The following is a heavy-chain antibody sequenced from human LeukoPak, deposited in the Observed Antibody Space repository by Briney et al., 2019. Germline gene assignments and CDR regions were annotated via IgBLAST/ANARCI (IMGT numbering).Heavy chain of an antibody. CDR1: GFTFSNYG. D-gene: IGHD1-26*01. V-gene: IGHV3-23*01. CDR3: AKDRSVSGSSENNWFDP. J-gene: IGHJ5*02. Sequence: GGSLRLSCAASGFTFSNYGMTWVRQAPEKGLEWVSSISGSGHSTYYADSVKGRVTISRDNSKNTLYLQMNSLRADDTAVYYCAKDRSVSGSSENNWFDPWGQGTLVTVSS. CDR2: ISGSGHST.